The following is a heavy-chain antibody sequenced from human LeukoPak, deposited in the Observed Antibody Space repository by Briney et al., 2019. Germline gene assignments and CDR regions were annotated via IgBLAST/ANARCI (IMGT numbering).Heavy chain of an antibody. J-gene: IGHJ4*02. CDR1: KFIFSSYV. CDR2: ISGSGGST. V-gene: IGHV3-23*01. Sequence: GGSLRLSCAASKFIFSSYVMNWVRQAPGKGLEWVSSISGSGGSTYYSDSVKGRFTISRDNSKNTLYLQMNSLRAEDTAVYYCAADDVSRFDYWGQGTLVTVSS. CDR3: AADDVSRFDY.